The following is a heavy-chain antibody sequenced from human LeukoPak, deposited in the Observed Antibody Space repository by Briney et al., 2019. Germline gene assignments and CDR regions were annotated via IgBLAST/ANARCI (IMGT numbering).Heavy chain of an antibody. Sequence: RPGGSLRLSCAASGFTFSSYWMNWVRQAPGKGLEWVANINQDGSEKYYVDFVKGRFTISRDNAENSLDLQMNRLRAEDTAVYYCARDHTVAGIVFDSWGQGTLVTVSS. CDR3: ARDHTVAGIVFDS. CDR2: INQDGSEK. J-gene: IGHJ4*02. D-gene: IGHD6-19*01. V-gene: IGHV3-7*01. CDR1: GFTFSSYW.